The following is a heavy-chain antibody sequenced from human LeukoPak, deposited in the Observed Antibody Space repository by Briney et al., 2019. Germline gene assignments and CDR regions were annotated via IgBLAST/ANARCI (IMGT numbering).Heavy chain of an antibody. D-gene: IGHD6-13*01. CDR1: GGSISSGGYY. CDR2: IYYSGST. J-gene: IGHJ4*02. CDR3: ARVSFFAGFDY. Sequence: SETLSLTCAVSGGSISSGGYYWSWIRQHPGKGLEWIGYIYYSGSTYYNPSLKSRVTISVDTSKNQFSLKLSSVTAADTAVYYCARVSFFAGFDYWGQGTLVTVSS. V-gene: IGHV4-31*11.